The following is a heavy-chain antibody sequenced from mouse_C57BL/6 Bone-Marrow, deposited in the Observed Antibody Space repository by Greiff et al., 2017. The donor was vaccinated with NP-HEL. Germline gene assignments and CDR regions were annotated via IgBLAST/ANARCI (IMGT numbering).Heavy chain of an antibody. J-gene: IGHJ1*03. V-gene: IGHV1-76*01. Sequence: QVQLQQSGAELVRPGASVKLSCKASGYTFTDYYINWVKQRPGQGLEWIARIYPGSGNTYYNEKFKGKATLTAEKSSSTAYMQLSSLTSEDSAVYFCARSSQYFDVWGTGTTVTVSS. CDR1: GYTFTDYY. CDR2: IYPGSGNT. CDR3: ARSSQYFDV.